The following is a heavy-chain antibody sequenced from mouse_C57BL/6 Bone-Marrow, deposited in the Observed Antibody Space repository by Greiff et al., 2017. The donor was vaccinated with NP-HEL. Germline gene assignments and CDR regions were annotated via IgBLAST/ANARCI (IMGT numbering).Heavy chain of an antibody. CDR2: IHPNSGST. D-gene: IGHD1-1*01. Sequence: QVHVKQPGAELVKPGASVKLSCKASGYTFTSYWMHWVKQRPGQGLEWIGMIHPNSGSTNYNEKFKSKATLTVDKSSSTAYMQLSSLTSEDSAVYYCARLGYYGSKAWFAYWGQGTLVTVSA. CDR1: GYTFTSYW. J-gene: IGHJ3*01. CDR3: ARLGYYGSKAWFAY. V-gene: IGHV1-64*01.